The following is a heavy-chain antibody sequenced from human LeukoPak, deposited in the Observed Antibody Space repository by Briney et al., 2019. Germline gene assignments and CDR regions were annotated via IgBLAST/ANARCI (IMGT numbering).Heavy chain of an antibody. Sequence: GGSLRLSCAASGFTFSSYAMSWVRQAPGKGLEWVSAISGSGGTTYYADSVKGRFTISRDSSKNTPYLQMNSLRAEDTAVYYCAKDMVPRYYDSSGYYLDYWGQGTLVTVSS. D-gene: IGHD3-22*01. J-gene: IGHJ4*02. CDR1: GFTFSSYA. CDR3: AKDMVPRYYDSSGYYLDY. V-gene: IGHV3-23*01. CDR2: ISGSGGTT.